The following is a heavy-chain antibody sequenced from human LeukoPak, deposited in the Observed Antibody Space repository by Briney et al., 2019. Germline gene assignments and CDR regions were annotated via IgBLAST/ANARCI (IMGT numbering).Heavy chain of an antibody. CDR1: GFTFSSYA. CDR3: ANMVPPFDI. D-gene: IGHD4/OR15-4a*01. CDR2: IYSGGST. J-gene: IGHJ3*02. Sequence: GRSLRLSCAASGFTFSSYAMHWVRQAPGKGLEWLSVIYSGGSTYYADSVEGRFTISRDNSKNTLHLQMNSLRAEDTAVYYCANMVPPFDIWGQGTMVTVSS. V-gene: IGHV3-66*01.